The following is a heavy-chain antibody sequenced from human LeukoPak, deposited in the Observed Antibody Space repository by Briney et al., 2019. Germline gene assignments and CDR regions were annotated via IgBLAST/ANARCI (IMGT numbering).Heavy chain of an antibody. V-gene: IGHV4-4*07. CDR3: ARGLGEQLVNYYYYMDV. CDR2: IYTSGST. J-gene: IGHJ6*03. CDR1: GGSISSYY. Sequence: SETLSLTCTVSGGSISSYYWSWIRQPAGKGLEWIGRIYTSGSTNYNPSLKSRVTMSVGTSKNQFSLKLSSVTAEDTGVYYCARGLGEQLVNYYYYMDVWGKGTTVTVSS. D-gene: IGHD6-13*01.